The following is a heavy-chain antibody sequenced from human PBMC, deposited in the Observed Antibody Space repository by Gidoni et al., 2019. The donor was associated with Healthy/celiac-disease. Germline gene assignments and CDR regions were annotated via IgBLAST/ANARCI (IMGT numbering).Heavy chain of an antibody. CDR3: AREGFDCSSTSCYTVMGAYYMDV. D-gene: IGHD2-2*02. CDR2: IKQAGSEN. V-gene: IGHV3-7*01. CDR1: GFTVRSYW. Sequence: VQRVEYGGGWVQPGGSVRPSCAASGFTVRSYWMRWVRQAPGKGLECVASIKQAGSENYYVDAVNGGFTISRDIAKNSLYLKMNGLRAEDTAVYYCAREGFDCSSTSCYTVMGAYYMDVWGKGTTVTVSS. J-gene: IGHJ6*03.